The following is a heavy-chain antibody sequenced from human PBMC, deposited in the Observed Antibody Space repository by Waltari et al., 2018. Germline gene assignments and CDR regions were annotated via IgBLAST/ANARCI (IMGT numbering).Heavy chain of an antibody. Sequence: QLQLQESGPGLVKPSETLSLPCTVSGGSISSSSYYWGWIRQPPGKGLEWIGSIYYSGSTYYNPSLKSRVTISVDTSKNQFSLKLSSVTAADTAVYYCARAAEATVTPGSLFDYWGQGTLVTVSS. V-gene: IGHV4-39*07. CDR2: IYYSGST. J-gene: IGHJ4*02. CDR1: GGSISSSSYY. D-gene: IGHD4-17*01. CDR3: ARAAEATVTPGSLFDY.